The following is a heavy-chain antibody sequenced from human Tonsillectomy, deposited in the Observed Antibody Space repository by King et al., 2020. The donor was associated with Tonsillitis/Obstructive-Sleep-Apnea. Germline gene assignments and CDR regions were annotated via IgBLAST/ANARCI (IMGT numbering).Heavy chain of an antibody. CDR3: ARGGIVATYYFDY. D-gene: IGHD5-12*01. CDR1: GFSFSDYY. J-gene: IGHJ4*02. V-gene: IGHV3-11*06. Sequence: VQLVESGGGLVKPGGSLRLSCAASGFSFSDYYMTWIRQAPGKGLEWVSYISSSSSYTNYADSVKGRFTISRDNAKNSLYLQMNSLRGEDTAVYYCARGGIVATYYFDYWGQGTLVTVSS. CDR2: ISSSSSYT.